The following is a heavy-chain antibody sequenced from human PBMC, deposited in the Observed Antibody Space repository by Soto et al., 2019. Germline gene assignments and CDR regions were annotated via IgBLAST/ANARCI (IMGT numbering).Heavy chain of an antibody. CDR3: VRGGPVAGPTSSEAYHPFDF. CDR1: GYTFSDHY. J-gene: IGHJ4*02. V-gene: IGHV1-2*02. CDR2: INPNRGGT. D-gene: IGHD6-19*01. Sequence: QVQLVQSGAEVKKPGASVEVSCKTSGYTFSDHYTHWVRQAPGQGLEWMGWINPNRGGTGYAEKFQGRVNMTRDTSISTAYLELNRLNSDDTAVYYCVRGGPVAGPTSSEAYHPFDFWGQGTLVTVSS.